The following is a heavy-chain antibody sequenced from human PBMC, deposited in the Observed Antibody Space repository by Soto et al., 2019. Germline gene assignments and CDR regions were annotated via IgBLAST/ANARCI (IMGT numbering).Heavy chain of an antibody. Sequence: VGSLRLSCAASGFTFSSYWMSWVRQAPGKGLEWVANIKQDGSEKYYVDSVKGRFTISRDNAKNSLYLQMNSLRAEDTAVYYCAREESTYYDILTGYYYYYGMDVWGQGTTVTVSS. CDR3: AREESTYYDILTGYYYYYGMDV. D-gene: IGHD3-9*01. CDR2: IKQDGSEK. CDR1: GFTFSSYW. V-gene: IGHV3-7*01. J-gene: IGHJ6*02.